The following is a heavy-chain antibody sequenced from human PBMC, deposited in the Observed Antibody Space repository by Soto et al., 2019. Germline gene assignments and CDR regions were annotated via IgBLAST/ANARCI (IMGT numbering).Heavy chain of an antibody. CDR1: GGTLESYT. D-gene: IGHD3-10*01. Sequence: SVKVSCKASGGTLESYTVSWVRQAPGQGLEWMGRIILFLGLVNYARNFQDRVTITADTSTGTAYMELRGLTSEDTALYYCARDLPPYGSESYQGPRFDSCGQGSLVTVSS. J-gene: IGHJ5*01. CDR3: ARDLPPYGSESYQGPRFDS. V-gene: IGHV1-69*04. CDR2: IILFLGLV.